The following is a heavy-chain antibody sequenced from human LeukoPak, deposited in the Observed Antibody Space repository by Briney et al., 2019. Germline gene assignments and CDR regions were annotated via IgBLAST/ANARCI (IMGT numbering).Heavy chain of an antibody. V-gene: IGHV1-46*01. J-gene: IGHJ4*02. CDR2: INPSGTST. CDR1: EYTFSSYY. D-gene: IGHD2-2*01. Sequence: ASVKVSCKASEYTFSSYYMHWLRQAPGQGLEWMGIINPSGTSTIYSQKFQGRVTMTRDTSISTAYLELSRLTSDDTAVYYCARDGACSSASCQNFDYWGQGTLVTVSS. CDR3: ARDGACSSASCQNFDY.